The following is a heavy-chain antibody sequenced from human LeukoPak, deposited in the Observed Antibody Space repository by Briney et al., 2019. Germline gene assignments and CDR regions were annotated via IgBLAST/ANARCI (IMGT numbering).Heavy chain of an antibody. CDR3: ARLRVGATRYFDY. V-gene: IGHV3-21*01. Sequence: GGSLRLSCAASGFTFSSYSMNWVRQAPGKGLEWVSSISSSSSYIYYADSVKGRFTISRDNAKNSLYLQMNSLRAEDTAVYYCARLRVGATRYFDYWGQGTLVTVSS. J-gene: IGHJ4*02. D-gene: IGHD1-26*01. CDR2: ISSSSSYI. CDR1: GFTFSSYS.